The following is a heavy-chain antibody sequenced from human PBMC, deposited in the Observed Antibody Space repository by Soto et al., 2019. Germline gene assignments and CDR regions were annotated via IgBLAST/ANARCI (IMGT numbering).Heavy chain of an antibody. CDR1: RGTFSSYT. CDR2: IIPILGIA. Sequence: SVQVACQASRGTFSSYTIVWVRQAPGQGLEWMGRIIPILGIANYAQKFQGRVTITADKSSSTAYMELSSLRSEDTAVYYCARDGVVPAASLGAFDIWGQGTMVTVSS. V-gene: IGHV1-69*04. J-gene: IGHJ3*02. CDR3: ARDGVVPAASLGAFDI. D-gene: IGHD2-2*01.